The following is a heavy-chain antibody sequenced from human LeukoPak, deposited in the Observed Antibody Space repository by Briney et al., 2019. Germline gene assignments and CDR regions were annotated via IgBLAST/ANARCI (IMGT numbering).Heavy chain of an antibody. CDR3: ARDRGPPMVRGVGPLDG. J-gene: IGHJ4*02. Sequence: GGSLRLSCAASGFTFSSYSMNWVRQAPGKGLEWVSSISSSSSYIYYADSVKGRFTISRDNAKNSLYLQMNSLRAEDTAVYYCARDRGPPMVRGVGPLDGWGQGTLVTVSS. D-gene: IGHD3-10*01. CDR1: GFTFSSYS. CDR2: ISSSSSYI. V-gene: IGHV3-21*01.